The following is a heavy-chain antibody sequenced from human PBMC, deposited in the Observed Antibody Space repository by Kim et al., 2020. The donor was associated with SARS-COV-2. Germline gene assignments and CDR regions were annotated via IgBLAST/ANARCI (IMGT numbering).Heavy chain of an antibody. J-gene: IGHJ4*02. CDR2: IYPGDSDT. CDR1: GYIFSTYW. CDR3: ARNHIVDY. D-gene: IGHD1-26*01. Sequence: GESLKISCKGSGYIFSTYWIGWVRQMPGKGLEWMGIIYPGDSDTTYSPSFQGQVTISADKSISTVYLQWTSLKASDTAMYFCARNHIVDYWGQGTLVTVSS. V-gene: IGHV5-51*01.